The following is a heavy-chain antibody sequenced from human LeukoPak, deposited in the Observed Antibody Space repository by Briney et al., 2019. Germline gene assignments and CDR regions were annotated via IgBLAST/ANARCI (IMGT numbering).Heavy chain of an antibody. CDR1: GGSISSGGYY. V-gene: IGHV4-31*03. Sequence: PSQTLSLTCTVSGGSISSGGYYWSWIRQHPGKGLEWIGYIYYSGSTYYNPSLKSRVTISVDTSKNQFSLKLSSVTAADTAVYYCARAGPGYLGYYYMDVWGKGTTVAVSS. CDR3: ARAGPGYLGYYYMDV. CDR2: IYYSGST. J-gene: IGHJ6*03. D-gene: IGHD2-15*01.